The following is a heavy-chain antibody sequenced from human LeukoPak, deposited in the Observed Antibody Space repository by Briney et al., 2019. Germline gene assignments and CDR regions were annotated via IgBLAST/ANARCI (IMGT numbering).Heavy chain of an antibody. D-gene: IGHD3-3*01. J-gene: IGHJ4*02. CDR2: IYYSGST. CDR1: GGSISSSSSY. V-gene: IGHV4-39*01. Sequence: PSETLSLTCTVSGGSISSSSSYWGWIRQPPGKGLEWIGSIYYSGSTYYNPSLKSRVTISVDTSKNQFSLKLSSVTAADTAVYYCARHNDFFPPSGDFDYWGQGTLVTVSS. CDR3: ARHNDFFPPSGDFDY.